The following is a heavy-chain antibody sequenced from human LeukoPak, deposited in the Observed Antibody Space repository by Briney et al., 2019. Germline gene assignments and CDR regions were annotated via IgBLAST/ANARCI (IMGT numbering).Heavy chain of an antibody. CDR2: ISAYNGNT. J-gene: IGHJ6*02. D-gene: IGHD6-13*01. V-gene: IGHV1-18*01. Sequence: GASVKVSCKASGNTFTNYGFSWVRQAPGQGLDWMGWISAYNGNTNYTQKLQGRVTMTTDAPTSAAYMELRRLRSDDTAVYYCARGAREQQPDYYYGLDVWGQGTTVTVSS. CDR1: GNTFTNYG. CDR3: ARGAREQQPDYYYGLDV.